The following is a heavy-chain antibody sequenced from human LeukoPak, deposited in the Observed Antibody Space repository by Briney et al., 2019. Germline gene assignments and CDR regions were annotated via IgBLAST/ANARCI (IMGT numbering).Heavy chain of an antibody. CDR2: IYYSGST. J-gene: IGHJ5*02. Sequence: SETLSLTCTVSGGSISRYYWSWIRQPPGKGLEWIGYIYYSGSTNYNPSLKSRVTISVDTSKNQFSLKLSSVTAADTAVYYCAREVDSSYSGDWFDPWGQGTLVTVSS. CDR3: AREVDSSYSGDWFDP. D-gene: IGHD6-6*01. V-gene: IGHV4-59*01. CDR1: GGSISRYY.